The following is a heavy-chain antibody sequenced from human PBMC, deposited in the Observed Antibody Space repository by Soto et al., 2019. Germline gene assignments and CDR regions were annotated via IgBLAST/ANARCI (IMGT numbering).Heavy chain of an antibody. CDR1: GFTFSSYS. CDR3: ARSVGFYYGMDV. D-gene: IGHD1-26*01. V-gene: IGHV3-48*01. Sequence: HPGGSLRLSCAASGFTFSSYSMNWVRQAPGKGLQWVSYISSSNSTIHYADSVKGRFTISRDNAKNSLYLQMNSLRAEDTAVYYCARSVGFYYGMDVWGQGTTVTVSS. CDR2: ISSSNSTI. J-gene: IGHJ6*02.